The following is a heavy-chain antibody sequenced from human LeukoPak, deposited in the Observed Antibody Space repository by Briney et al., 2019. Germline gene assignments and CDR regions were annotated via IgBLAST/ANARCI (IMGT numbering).Heavy chain of an antibody. J-gene: IGHJ4*02. CDR3: AREGDYYDTSGTLDY. Sequence: PETLSLTCTVSGYSISSGYYCAWIRQPPGKGLEWIPVIHHGGSTYYNPSLKNRVAMSVDTSKNQFSLTLNSVTAADTAVYYCAREGDYYDTSGTLDYWGQGTLVTVSS. V-gene: IGHV4-38-2*02. CDR1: GYSISSGYY. D-gene: IGHD3-22*01. CDR2: IHHGGST.